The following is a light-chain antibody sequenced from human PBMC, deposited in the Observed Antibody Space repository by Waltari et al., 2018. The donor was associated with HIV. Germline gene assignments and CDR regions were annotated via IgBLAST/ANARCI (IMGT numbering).Light chain of an antibody. CDR1: NSDIGAYNF. Sequence: QSALTQPASVSGSPGQSITISCTGTNSDIGAYNFVSWYQQHPDQAPRLILFGVTRRPSGISSRFSGLKSGNTASLTIFGLQDEDEADYYCSSYTSVKTVVFGGGTK. CDR2: GVT. CDR3: SSYTSVKTVV. J-gene: IGLJ3*02. V-gene: IGLV2-14*01.